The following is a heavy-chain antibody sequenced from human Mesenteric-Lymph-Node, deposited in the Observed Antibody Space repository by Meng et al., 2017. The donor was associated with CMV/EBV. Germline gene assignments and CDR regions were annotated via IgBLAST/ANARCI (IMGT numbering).Heavy chain of an antibody. V-gene: IGHV1-8*01. CDR2: MNPNSGNT. D-gene: IGHD2-2*01. CDR1: GYTFTSYD. Sequence: ASVKVSCKASGYTFTSYDINWVRQATGQGLEWTGWMNPNSGNTGYAQKFQGRVTMTRNTSISTAYMELSSLRSEDTAVYYCARDRGIVVVPAAYNWFDPWGQGTLVTVSS. J-gene: IGHJ5*02. CDR3: ARDRGIVVVPAAYNWFDP.